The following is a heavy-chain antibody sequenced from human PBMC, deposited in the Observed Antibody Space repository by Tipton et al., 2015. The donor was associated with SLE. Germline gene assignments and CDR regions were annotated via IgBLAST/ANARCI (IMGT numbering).Heavy chain of an antibody. J-gene: IGHJ4*02. V-gene: IGHV4-31*03. CDR2: IHYSGST. CDR1: GGSISSGVYY. CDR3: ARFTPTAEYYFDS. Sequence: TLSLTCTVSGGSISSGVYYWSWIRQRPGKGLEWFGYIHYSGSTYYNPSLKSRITMSVDTSKNQFSLKLSSVTAADTAVYYCARFTPTAEYYFDSWGQGTLVTVSS. D-gene: IGHD1-1*01.